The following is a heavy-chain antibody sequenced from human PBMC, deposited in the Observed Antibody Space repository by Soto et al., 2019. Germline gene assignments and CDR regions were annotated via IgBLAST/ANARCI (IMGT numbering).Heavy chain of an antibody. D-gene: IGHD3-10*01. Sequence: QVQLVQSGAEVRKTGSSVKVSCRAYGVTFTTHEFSWVRQAPGQGPEWMGGITPIFGTTKYAQKFQSRVTITADESTSTVYMELRSLRSDDTAVYCCARDQYRHGSGTYYVTGWDHWGQGTLVTVSS. CDR3: ARDQYRHGSGTYYVTGWDH. CDR1: GVTFTTHE. CDR2: ITPIFGTT. J-gene: IGHJ4*02. V-gene: IGHV1-69*01.